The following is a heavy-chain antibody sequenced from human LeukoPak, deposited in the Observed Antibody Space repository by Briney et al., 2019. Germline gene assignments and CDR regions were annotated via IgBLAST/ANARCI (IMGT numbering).Heavy chain of an antibody. CDR3: ARLGTYSYGFDAFDI. D-gene: IGHD5-18*01. CDR1: GGSISSSNW. J-gene: IGHJ3*02. V-gene: IGHV4-4*02. CDR2: IYHSGST. Sequence: PSETLSLTCAVSGGSISSSNWWSWVRQPPGKGLEWIGEIYHSGSTNYNPSLKSRVTISVDKSKNQFSLKLSSVTAADTAVYYCARLGTYSYGFDAFDIWGQGTMVTVSS.